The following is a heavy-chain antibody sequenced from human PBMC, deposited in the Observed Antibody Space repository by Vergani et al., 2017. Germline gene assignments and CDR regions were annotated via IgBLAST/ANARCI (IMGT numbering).Heavy chain of an antibody. CDR2: ISSSSSYI. Sequence: EVQLVESGGGLVKPGGSLRLSCAASGFTFSSYSMNWVRQAPGKGLEWVSSISSSSSYIYYADSVKGRFTISRDNAKNSLYLQMNSLRAEDTAVYYCARDLGATYAFDIWGQGTMVTASS. CDR1: GFTFSSYS. J-gene: IGHJ3*02. V-gene: IGHV3-21*01. D-gene: IGHD1-26*01. CDR3: ARDLGATYAFDI.